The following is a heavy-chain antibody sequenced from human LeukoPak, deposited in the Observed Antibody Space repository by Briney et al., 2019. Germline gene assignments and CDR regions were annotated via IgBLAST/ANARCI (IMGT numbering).Heavy chain of an antibody. Sequence: PGGSLRLSCAASGFTVSSNYMSWVRQAPGKGLEWVSVIYSGGSTYYADSVKGRFTISRDNSKNTLYLQMNSLRAEDTAVYYCARQDWFGETYYFDYWGQGTLGTVSS. CDR2: IYSGGST. J-gene: IGHJ4*02. CDR3: ARQDWFGETYYFDY. CDR1: GFTVSSNY. D-gene: IGHD3-10*01. V-gene: IGHV3-66*04.